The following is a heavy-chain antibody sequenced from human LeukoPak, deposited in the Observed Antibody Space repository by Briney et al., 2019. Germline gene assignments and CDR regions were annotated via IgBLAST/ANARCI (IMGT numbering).Heavy chain of an antibody. Sequence: SETLSLTCTVSGGSISSGSYYWSWIRQPAGKGLEWIGRIYSSGSTNYNPSLKSRVTISLDTSKNQFSLKLSSVTAADTAVYYCAKDDCSSTSCYYYYYMDVWGKRTTVTISS. J-gene: IGHJ6*03. CDR1: GGSISSGSYY. D-gene: IGHD2-2*01. V-gene: IGHV4-61*02. CDR3: AKDDCSSTSCYYYYYMDV. CDR2: IYSSGST.